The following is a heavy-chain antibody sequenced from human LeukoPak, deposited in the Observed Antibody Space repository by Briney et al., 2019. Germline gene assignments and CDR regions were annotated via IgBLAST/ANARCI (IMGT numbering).Heavy chain of an antibody. J-gene: IGHJ3*02. CDR3: ATHRIPGYCSSTSCPVEAFDI. V-gene: IGHV1-24*01. CDR1: GYTLTELS. Sequence: ASVKVSCKVSGYTLTELSMHWVRQAPGKGLEWMGGFDPEDGETIYAQKFQGRVTMTEDTSTDTAYMELSSLRSEDTAVYYCATHRIPGYCSSTSCPVEAFDIWGQGTMVTVSS. D-gene: IGHD2-2*01. CDR2: FDPEDGET.